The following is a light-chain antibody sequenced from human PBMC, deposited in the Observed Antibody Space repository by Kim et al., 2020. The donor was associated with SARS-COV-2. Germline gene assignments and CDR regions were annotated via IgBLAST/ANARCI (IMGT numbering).Light chain of an antibody. CDR2: AAS. CDR3: QKCYSAPLT. V-gene: IGKV1-27*01. J-gene: IGKJ4*01. CDR1: QAISSS. Sequence: DIQMTQSPSSLSASVGDRVTITCRASQAISSSLAWYQQKPGKVPKLLIYAASTLQSGVPSRFSGSGSGTDFTLTISSLQPEDVATYYCQKCYSAPLTFGGGTKLEIK.